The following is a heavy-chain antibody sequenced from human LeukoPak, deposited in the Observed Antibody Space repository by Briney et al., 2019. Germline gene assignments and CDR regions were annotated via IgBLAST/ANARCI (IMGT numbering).Heavy chain of an antibody. J-gene: IGHJ5*02. CDR3: ARDVSSTSPASGWFDH. CDR1: GGSLSSYY. CDR2: IYYSGSN. D-gene: IGHD2-2*01. V-gene: IGHV4-59*01. Sequence: PSETLSLTCTVSGGSLSSYYWSWLRQPPGKGLEGIGYIYYSGSNNYNPSLKSRVTISVDTSKNQFSMKLSSVTAADTAVYYCARDVSSTSPASGWFDHWGQGTLVTVSS.